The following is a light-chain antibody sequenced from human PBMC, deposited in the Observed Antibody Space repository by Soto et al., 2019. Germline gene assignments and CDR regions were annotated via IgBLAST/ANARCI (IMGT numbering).Light chain of an antibody. CDR3: QQYGSSTLT. CDR2: GAS. CDR1: ENLXTK. Sequence: EIVPTQSPSILSVSPGQGATLSCRASENLXTKVGWFQQQAGQAPRILXYGASSRATGIPDRFSGSGSGTDFTLTISRLEPEDFAVYYCQQYGSSTLTFGEGTKVDI. J-gene: IGKJ1*01. V-gene: IGKV3-20*01.